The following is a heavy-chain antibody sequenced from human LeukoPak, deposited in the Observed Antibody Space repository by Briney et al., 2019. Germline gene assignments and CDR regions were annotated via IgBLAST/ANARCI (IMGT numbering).Heavy chain of an antibody. CDR2: IYTSGST. J-gene: IGHJ6*02. Sequence: SETLSLTCTVSGGSISSYYWSWVRQPAGKGLEWIGRIYTSGSTNYNPSLKSRVTMSVDTSKNQFSLRLSSVTAADTAVYYCARALRGHGWYYYYGMDVWGQGTTVTVSS. D-gene: IGHD6-19*01. CDR3: ARALRGHGWYYYYGMDV. V-gene: IGHV4-4*07. CDR1: GGSISSYY.